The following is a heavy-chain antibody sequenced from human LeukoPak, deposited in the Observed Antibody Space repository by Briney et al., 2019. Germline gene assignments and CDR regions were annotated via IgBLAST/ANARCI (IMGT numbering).Heavy chain of an antibody. Sequence: ASVKVSCKASGYTFTGYYMHWVRQAPGQGLEWMGWINPNSGGTNYAQKFQGWVIMTRDTSISTAYMELSRLRSDDTAVYYCARVRAGSGWDYWGQGTLVTVSS. D-gene: IGHD6-19*01. CDR2: INPNSGGT. V-gene: IGHV1-2*04. J-gene: IGHJ4*02. CDR3: ARVRAGSGWDY. CDR1: GYTFTGYY.